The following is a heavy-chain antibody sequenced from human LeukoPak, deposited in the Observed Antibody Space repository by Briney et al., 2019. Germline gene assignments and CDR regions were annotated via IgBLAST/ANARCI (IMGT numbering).Heavy chain of an antibody. J-gene: IGHJ4*02. Sequence: SETLSLTCAVYGGSFSGYYWSWIRQPPGKGLEWIGEINHSGSTNYNPSLKSRVTISVDTSKNQFSLKLSSVTAADTAVYYCARGGWGYYDSSGYCDYWGQGTLVTDSS. CDR2: INHSGST. V-gene: IGHV4-34*01. CDR3: ARGGWGYYDSSGYCDY. CDR1: GGSFSGYY. D-gene: IGHD3-22*01.